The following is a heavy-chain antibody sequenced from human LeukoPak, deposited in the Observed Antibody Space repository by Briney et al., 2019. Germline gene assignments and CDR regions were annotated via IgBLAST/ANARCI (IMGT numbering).Heavy chain of an antibody. CDR2: INHSGST. CDR3: ARGRGVRGVLPWRREYNWFDP. Sequence: SETLSLTCAVYGGSFSGYYWSWIRQPPGKGLEWIGEINHSGSTNYNPSLKSRVTISVDTSKNQFSLKLSSVTAADTAVYYCARGRGVRGVLPWRREYNWFDPWGQGTLVTVSS. J-gene: IGHJ5*02. D-gene: IGHD3-10*01. V-gene: IGHV4-34*01. CDR1: GGSFSGYY.